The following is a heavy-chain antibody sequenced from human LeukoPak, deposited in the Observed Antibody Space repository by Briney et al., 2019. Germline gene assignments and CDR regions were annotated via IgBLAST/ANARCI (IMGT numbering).Heavy chain of an antibody. CDR3: ARVLPTIFDY. J-gene: IGHJ4*02. Sequence: SETLSLTCTVSSGSISSSLHYWGWIRQPPGKGLEWIGNVYYSGSTSYNPSLQSRVTIAVDMSKNQFSLKVTSVTARDTAVYYCARVLPTIFDYWDQGILVTVSS. CDR1: SGSISSSLHY. D-gene: IGHD3-3*01. CDR2: VYYSGST. V-gene: IGHV4-39*02.